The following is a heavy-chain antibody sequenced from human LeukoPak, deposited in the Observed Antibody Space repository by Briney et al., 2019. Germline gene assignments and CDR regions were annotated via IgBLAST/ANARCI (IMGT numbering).Heavy chain of an antibody. Sequence: GESLKISCKGSGYSFTSYWIGWVRQMPGKGLEWMGIIYPGDSDTRYSPSFQGQVTISADKSISTAYLQWSSLKASDTAMYYYARSGHQYYYDSSGYFDYWGQGTLVTVSS. CDR3: ARSGHQYYYDSSGYFDY. D-gene: IGHD3-22*01. CDR2: IYPGDSDT. J-gene: IGHJ4*02. CDR1: GYSFTSYW. V-gene: IGHV5-51*01.